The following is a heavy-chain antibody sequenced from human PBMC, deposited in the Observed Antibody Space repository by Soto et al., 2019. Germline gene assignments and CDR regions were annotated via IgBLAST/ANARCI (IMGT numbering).Heavy chain of an antibody. V-gene: IGHV4-31*03. CDR2: IFYSGST. Sequence: SETLSLTCTVSGGSISSGGYYWSWIRQHPGKGLEWIGYIFYSGSTYYNPSLKSRVTMSLDTSKNQFSLKLSSVTAADTAVYYCARDLGGCDDYWGQGTLVTVSS. J-gene: IGHJ4*02. CDR1: GGSISSGGYY. CDR3: ARDLGGCDDY. D-gene: IGHD6-25*01.